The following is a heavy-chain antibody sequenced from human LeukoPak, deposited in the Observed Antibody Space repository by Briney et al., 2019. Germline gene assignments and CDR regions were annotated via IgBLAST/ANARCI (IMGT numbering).Heavy chain of an antibody. CDR1: RFIFSSYS. D-gene: IGHD3-16*01. CDR3: ARDREEQARIGGMDV. Sequence: PGGSLRLSCAASRFIFSSYSMNWVRQAPGEGLEWVSYISDSSSYTYYADSVKGRFTIPRDNAKNSLYLQMNSLRAEDTAIYYCARDREEQARIGGMDVWGQGTTVIVSS. V-gene: IGHV3-21*04. J-gene: IGHJ6*02. CDR2: ISDSSSYT.